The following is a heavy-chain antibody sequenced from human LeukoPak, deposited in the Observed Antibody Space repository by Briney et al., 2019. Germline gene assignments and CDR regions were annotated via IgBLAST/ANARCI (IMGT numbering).Heavy chain of an antibody. D-gene: IGHD2-2*01. Sequence: GRSLRLSCAASGFTFSSYGMHWVRQAPGKGLEWVAVIWYDGSNKYYADSVKGRFTISRDNSKNTLYLQMNSLRAEDTAVYYCAKEGGRFDTSASCYLGYWGQGTLVTVSS. V-gene: IGHV3-33*06. CDR3: AKEGGRFDTSASCYLGY. CDR1: GFTFSSYG. CDR2: IWYDGSNK. J-gene: IGHJ4*02.